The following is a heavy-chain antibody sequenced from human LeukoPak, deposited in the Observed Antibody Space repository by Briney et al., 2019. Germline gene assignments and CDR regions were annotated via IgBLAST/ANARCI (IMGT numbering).Heavy chain of an antibody. Sequence: GAPVKVSCKASGGTFSSYAISWVRQAPGQGLEWMGGIIPIFGTANYAQKFQGRVTITTDESTSTAYMELSSLRSEDTAVYYCASGSIFGYYFDYWGQGTLVTVSS. CDR1: GGTFSSYA. V-gene: IGHV1-69*05. D-gene: IGHD3-3*01. CDR2: IIPIFGTA. J-gene: IGHJ4*02. CDR3: ASGSIFGYYFDY.